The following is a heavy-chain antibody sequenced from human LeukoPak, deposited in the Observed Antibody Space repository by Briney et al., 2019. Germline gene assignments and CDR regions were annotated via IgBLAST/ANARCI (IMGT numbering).Heavy chain of an antibody. CDR1: GFTFTTYA. V-gene: IGHV3-23*01. Sequence: GGSLRLSCAASGFTFTTYAMTWVRQAPGKGLEWVSTISGNGGSTYYADSVKGRFTISRDNSKKTLYLQMNSLRAEDTAVYYCAKDTAPATIYGYFDYWGQGTLVTVSS. D-gene: IGHD2-2*01. CDR2: ISGNGGST. J-gene: IGHJ4*02. CDR3: AKDTAPATIYGYFDY.